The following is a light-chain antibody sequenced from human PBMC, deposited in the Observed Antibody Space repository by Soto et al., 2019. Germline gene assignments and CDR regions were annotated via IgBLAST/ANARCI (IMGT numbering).Light chain of an antibody. CDR1: SSNIGNNY. V-gene: IGLV1-51*01. CDR3: GTWDSSLSAVYV. J-gene: IGLJ1*01. CDR2: DNN. Sequence: QSVLTQPPSVSAAPGQKVTISCSGSSSNIGNNYVSWYQQLPGTAPKLLIYDNNKRPSGIPDRFSRSKSGTSATLGITGLQTGDEADYYCGTWDSSLSAVYVFGTGTKVTVL.